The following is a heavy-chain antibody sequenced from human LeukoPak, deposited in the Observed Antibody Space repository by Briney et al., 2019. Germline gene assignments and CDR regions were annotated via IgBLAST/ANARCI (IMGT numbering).Heavy chain of an antibody. J-gene: IGHJ4*02. CDR2: IYYSGST. D-gene: IGHD2-21*01. CDR3: ATQILLCHYY. Sequence: SETLSLTCTVSGGSISSYYWSWIRQPPGKGLEWIGYIYYSGSTNYNPSLKSRVTISVDTSKNQFSLRLSSVTAADTAVYYCATQILLCHYYWGQGTLVTVSS. V-gene: IGHV4-59*01. CDR1: GGSISSYY.